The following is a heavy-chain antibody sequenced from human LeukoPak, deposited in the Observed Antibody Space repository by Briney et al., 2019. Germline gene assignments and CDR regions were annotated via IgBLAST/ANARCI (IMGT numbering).Heavy chain of an antibody. V-gene: IGHV4-30-2*01. J-gene: IGHJ6*02. Sequence: SETLSLTCTVSGGSISSGGYYWSWIRQPPGKGLEWIGYIYHSGSTYYNPSLKSRVTISVDTSKNQFSLKLSSVTAADTAVYYCASGKGGYDYVWGSYRYYYYGMDVWGQGTTVTVSS. D-gene: IGHD3-16*02. CDR2: IYHSGST. CDR1: GGSISSGGYY. CDR3: ASGKGGYDYVWGSYRYYYYGMDV.